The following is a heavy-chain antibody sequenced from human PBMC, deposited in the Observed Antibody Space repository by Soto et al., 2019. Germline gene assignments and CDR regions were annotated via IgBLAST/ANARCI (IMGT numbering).Heavy chain of an antibody. CDR1: GFTFSSYA. Sequence: GGSLRLSCAASGFTFSSYAMSWVRQAPGKGLEWVSAISGSGGSTYYADSVKGRFTISRGNSKNTLYLQMNSLRAEDTAVYYCAKLTVVPADYYYGMDVWGQGTTVTVSS. V-gene: IGHV3-23*01. D-gene: IGHD2-15*01. J-gene: IGHJ6*02. CDR2: ISGSGGST. CDR3: AKLTVVPADYYYGMDV.